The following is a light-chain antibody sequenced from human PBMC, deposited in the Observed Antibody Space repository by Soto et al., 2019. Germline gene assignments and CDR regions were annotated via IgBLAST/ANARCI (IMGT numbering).Light chain of an antibody. CDR1: SSDVGGYNY. J-gene: IGLJ1*01. CDR2: EVS. V-gene: IGLV2-8*01. Sequence: QSVLTRPPSASGSPGQSVTISCTGTSSDVGGYNYVSWYQQHPGKAPKLMIYEVSKRPSGVPDRFSGSKSGNTASLTVSGLQAEDEADYYCSSYAGSKNHYVFGTGTKVTV. CDR3: SSYAGSKNHYV.